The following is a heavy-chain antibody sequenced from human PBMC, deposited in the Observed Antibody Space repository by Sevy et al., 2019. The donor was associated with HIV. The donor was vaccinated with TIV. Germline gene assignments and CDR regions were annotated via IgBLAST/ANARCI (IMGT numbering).Heavy chain of an antibody. CDR3: AKVLASGVAVAGSAWGMDV. Sequence: GGSLRLSCAASGLTFSNYAMNWVRQAPGKGLEWVSPISGSGGTTYYADSVEGRFTISRDKSKNTLYLQMHSLRAEDTAVYYCAKVLASGVAVAGSAWGMDVWGQGTTVTVSS. D-gene: IGHD6-19*01. J-gene: IGHJ6*02. V-gene: IGHV3-23*01. CDR2: ISGSGGTT. CDR1: GLTFSNYA.